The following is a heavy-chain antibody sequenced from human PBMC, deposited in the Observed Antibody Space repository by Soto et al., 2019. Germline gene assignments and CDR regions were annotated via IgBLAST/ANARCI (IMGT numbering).Heavy chain of an antibody. CDR2: IILPFGTA. V-gene: IGHV1-69*13. Sequence: VASVKVSCKASGGTFSNYAISWVRQAPGQGLEWMGGIILPFGTANYAQKFQGRVTITADESMTTAYMELSGLRSEDTAVYYCARGMTTVTTLDYWGQGTLVTVSS. D-gene: IGHD4-17*01. CDR3: ARGMTTVTTLDY. J-gene: IGHJ4*02. CDR1: GGTFSNYA.